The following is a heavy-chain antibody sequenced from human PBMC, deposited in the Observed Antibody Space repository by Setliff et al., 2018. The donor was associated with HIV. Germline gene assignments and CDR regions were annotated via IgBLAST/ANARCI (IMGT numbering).Heavy chain of an antibody. CDR2: VGCWGTCT. CDR1: GFTVNSGA. V-gene: IGHV3-23*01. CDR3: ARDLDPYFAMAV. Sequence: GGSLRLSCAGSGFTVNSGAMNWVRQAPGKGLEWVSTVGCWGTCTYFADPVKGRFTISADTSKNTLYLPMTRLGAEDTAVYYCARDLDPYFAMAVWGQGTTVTVSS. J-gene: IGHJ6*02.